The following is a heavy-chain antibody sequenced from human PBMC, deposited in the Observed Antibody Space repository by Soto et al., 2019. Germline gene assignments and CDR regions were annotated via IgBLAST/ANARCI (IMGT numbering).Heavy chain of an antibody. V-gene: IGHV3-33*01. CDR3: ARQRYCSSTSCYLSHAFDI. D-gene: IGHD2-2*01. J-gene: IGHJ3*02. Sequence: QVQLVESGGGVVQPGRSLRLSCAASGFTFSSYGMHWVRQAPGKGLEWVAVIWYDGSNKYYADSVKGRFTISRDNSKNTLYLQMISLRAEDTAVYYCARQRYCSSTSCYLSHAFDIWGQGTMVTVSS. CDR1: GFTFSSYG. CDR2: IWYDGSNK.